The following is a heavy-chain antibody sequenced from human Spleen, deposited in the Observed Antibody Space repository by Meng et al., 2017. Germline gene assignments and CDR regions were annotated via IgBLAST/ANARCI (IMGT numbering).Heavy chain of an antibody. J-gene: IGHJ6*02. CDR1: GFTFSSYA. Sequence: GESLKISCAASGFTFSSYAMSWVRQAPGKGLEWVSAISGSGGSTYYADSVKGRFTISRDNSKNTLYLQMNSLRAEDTAVYYCARGFVSSGPRDLYYYYGMDVWGQGTTVTVSS. V-gene: IGHV3-23*01. CDR3: ARGFVSSGPRDLYYYYGMDV. CDR2: ISGSGGST. D-gene: IGHD6-19*01.